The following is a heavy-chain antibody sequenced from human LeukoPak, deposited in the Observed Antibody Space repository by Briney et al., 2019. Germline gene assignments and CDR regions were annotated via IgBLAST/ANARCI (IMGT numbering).Heavy chain of an antibody. Sequence: GGSLRLSCAASGFTFSSYAMSWVRQAPGKGLEWVSAISGSGGSTYYADSVKGRFTISRDNSKNTLYLQMNSLRAGDTAVYYCAKLRGYYDSSGYYPSWGQGTLVTVSS. CDR3: AKLRGYYDSSGYYPS. D-gene: IGHD3-22*01. J-gene: IGHJ4*02. CDR2: ISGSGGST. CDR1: GFTFSSYA. V-gene: IGHV3-23*01.